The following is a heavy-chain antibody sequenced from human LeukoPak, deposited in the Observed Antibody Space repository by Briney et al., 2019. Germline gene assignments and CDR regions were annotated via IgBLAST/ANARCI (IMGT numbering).Heavy chain of an antibody. Sequence: GGSLRLSCAASGFTFSSYSMNWVRQAPGKGLEWVSSITSSSSYIYYADSAKGRFTISRDNAKNSLYLQMNSLRAEDTAVYYCARHVVAVGFDYWGQGTLVTVSS. CDR2: ITSSSSYI. V-gene: IGHV3-21*01. J-gene: IGHJ4*02. D-gene: IGHD3-22*01. CDR3: ARHVVAVGFDY. CDR1: GFTFSSYS.